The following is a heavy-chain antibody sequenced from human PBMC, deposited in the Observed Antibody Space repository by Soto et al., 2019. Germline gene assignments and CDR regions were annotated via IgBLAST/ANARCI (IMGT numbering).Heavy chain of an antibody. CDR2: VYHDGRNT. CDR1: GFTFSDYA. D-gene: IGHD6-19*01. Sequence: VQLVESGGGVVQPGRSLRLSCAASGFTFSDYAMHWVRQAPGKGLEWVAVVYHDGRNTHYADSVKGRFTISTDSSKNTVTLEMTSLRANDTAVYYCAKGGRQWLVTSDFNYWGQGALVTVSS. V-gene: IGHV3-30*18. J-gene: IGHJ4*02. CDR3: AKGGRQWLVTSDFNY.